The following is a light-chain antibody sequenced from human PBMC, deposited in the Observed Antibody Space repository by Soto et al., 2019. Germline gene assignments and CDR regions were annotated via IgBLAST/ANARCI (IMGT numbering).Light chain of an antibody. CDR3: SSYTGSNSHV. CDR2: DVS. J-gene: IGLJ1*01. V-gene: IGLV2-8*01. Sequence: QSVLTQHHAASGSPRQSFTIACTGTSSDIGSHNYVSWYQQHPGKAPKLMIYDVSQRPSGVPDRFSGSKSGNTASLTVSGLQAEDEADYYCSSYTGSNSHVFGPATKVTVL. CDR1: SSDIGSHNY.